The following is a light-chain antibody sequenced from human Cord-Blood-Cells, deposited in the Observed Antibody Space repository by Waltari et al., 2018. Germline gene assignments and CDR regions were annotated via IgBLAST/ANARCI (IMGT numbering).Light chain of an antibody. V-gene: IGLV2-14*01. CDR2: DVS. J-gene: IGLJ3*02. CDR3: SSYTSSSTLP. CDR1: SSDVGGYNY. Sequence: QSALTQPASVSGSPGQSITISCTGTSSDVGGYNYVSWYQQHPGKAPKLMIYDVSNRPSGVSNRFSGSKSGNTASLTISGLQAEDEADYYCSSYTSSSTLPFGQGTK.